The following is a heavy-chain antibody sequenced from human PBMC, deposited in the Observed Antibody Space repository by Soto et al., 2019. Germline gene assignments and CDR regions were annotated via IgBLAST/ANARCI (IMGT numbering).Heavy chain of an antibody. J-gene: IGHJ6*02. D-gene: IGHD5-12*01. V-gene: IGHV3-23*01. CDR2: ISGSGGIP. Sequence: EVQLLESGGGLVQPGGSLRLSCAASGFTFSTYAMSWVRQAPGKGLEWVSTISGSGGIPYYADSVKGRFTISRDNSKNTLYLQMNSLRAEDTAVYYCARGGYGPLYGMDAWGQGTTVTVSS. CDR3: ARGGYGPLYGMDA. CDR1: GFTFSTYA.